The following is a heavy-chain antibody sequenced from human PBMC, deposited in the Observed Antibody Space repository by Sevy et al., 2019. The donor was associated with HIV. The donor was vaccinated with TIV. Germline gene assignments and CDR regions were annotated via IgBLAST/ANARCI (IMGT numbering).Heavy chain of an antibody. CDR2: FSGTDGSGTEGPT. Sequence: GGSLRLSCAASGFKFDNYDFSWVRQAPGKGLEWVSGFSGTDGSGTEGPTYYTDSVKGRFIISRDNSKNTLYLEMNSLRVDDTAVYYCAKAARYSSVRYSMWEPFDYWGQGTLVTVS. CDR3: AKAARYSSVRYSMWEPFDY. D-gene: IGHD1-26*01. V-gene: IGHV3-23*01. CDR1: GFKFDNYD. J-gene: IGHJ4*02.